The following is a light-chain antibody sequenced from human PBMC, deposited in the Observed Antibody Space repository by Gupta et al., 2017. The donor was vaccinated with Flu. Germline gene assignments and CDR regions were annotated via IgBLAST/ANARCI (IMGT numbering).Light chain of an antibody. J-gene: IGLJ3*02. V-gene: IGLV2-14*03. CDR1: SSDVGGYNF. CDR3: SSYTTSNTWV. CDR2: DAN. Sequence: GQSITISCTGSSSDVGGYNFVSWYQHHPGAAPKLIIYDANNRPSGVSNRFSASKFGNTASLTISGLQAEDESLYYCSSYTTSNTWVFGGGTMLTVL.